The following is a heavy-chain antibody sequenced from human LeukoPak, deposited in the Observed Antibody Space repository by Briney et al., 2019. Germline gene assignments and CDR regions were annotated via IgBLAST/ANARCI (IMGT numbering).Heavy chain of an antibody. J-gene: IGHJ4*02. D-gene: IGHD6-19*01. V-gene: IGHV3-21*01. CDR2: ISSSSSYI. Sequence: GGSLRLSCAASGFTFSSHSMNWVRQAPGKGLEWVSSISSSSSYIYYADSVKGRFTISRDNAKNSLYLQMNSLRAEDTAVYYCARDDSGWYHFFDYWGQGTLVSVSS. CDR1: GFTFSSHS. CDR3: ARDDSGWYHFFDY.